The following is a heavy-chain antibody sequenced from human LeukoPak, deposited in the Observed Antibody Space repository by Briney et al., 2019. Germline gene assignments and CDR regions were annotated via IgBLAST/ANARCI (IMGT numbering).Heavy chain of an antibody. V-gene: IGHV4-59*01. D-gene: IGHD3-10*01. CDR3: ARGVQGSGSYNPFDP. CDR2: IYYSGST. Sequence: SXIRQPXGKGLEWIGYIYYSGSTNYNPSLKSRVTISVDTSKNQFSLKLSSVTAADTAVYYCARGVQGSGSYNPFDPWGQGTLVTVSS. J-gene: IGHJ5*02.